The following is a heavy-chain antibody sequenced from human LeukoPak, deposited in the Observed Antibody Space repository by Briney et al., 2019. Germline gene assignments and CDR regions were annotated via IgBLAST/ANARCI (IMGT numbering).Heavy chain of an antibody. CDR3: ARYGDYTWFDP. CDR2: IYYSGST. Sequence: PSETLSLTCTVSGGSISSYYWSWIRQPPGKGLEWIGYIYYSGSTNYNPSLKSRVTISVDTSKNQFSLKLSSMTAADTAVYYCARYGDYTWFDPWGQGTLVTVSS. CDR1: GGSISSYY. V-gene: IGHV4-59*01. J-gene: IGHJ5*02. D-gene: IGHD4-17*01.